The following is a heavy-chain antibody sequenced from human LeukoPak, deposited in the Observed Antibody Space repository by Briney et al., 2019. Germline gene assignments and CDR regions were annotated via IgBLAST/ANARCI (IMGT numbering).Heavy chain of an antibody. D-gene: IGHD3-16*01. Sequence: GGSLRLSCAASGFNLRSYAIHWVRQAPGKGLEHVSAISGDGGTTSYAQSLKGRCTISRDNSKKMAYLQLGGLKTEDMAVYYCARGDTSLGGAFGIWGQGTMVTVSP. CDR2: ISGDGGTT. J-gene: IGHJ3*02. CDR3: ARGDTSLGGAFGI. CDR1: GFNLRSYA. V-gene: IGHV3-64*01.